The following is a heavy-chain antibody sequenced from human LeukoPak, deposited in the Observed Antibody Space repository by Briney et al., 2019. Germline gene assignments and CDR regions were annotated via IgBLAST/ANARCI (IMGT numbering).Heavy chain of an antibody. V-gene: IGHV4-4*02. CDR2: VYHSGAT. J-gene: IGHJ4*02. CDR3: ARGEGYGSGTVHFDY. Sequence: PSGTPSLTCTVSGGSISSSNWWSWVRQPPRKGLGWIGEVYHSGATNYGPSLRSRVTISADRSTNQFSLRLNSVTAADTAVFYCARGEGYGSGTVHFDYWGRGILVTVSS. D-gene: IGHD3-10*01. CDR1: GGSISSSNW.